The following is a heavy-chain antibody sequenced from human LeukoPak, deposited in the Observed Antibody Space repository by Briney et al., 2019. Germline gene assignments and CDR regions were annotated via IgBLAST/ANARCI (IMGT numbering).Heavy chain of an antibody. CDR2: ISGSGGST. V-gene: IGHV3-23*01. J-gene: IGHJ4*02. CDR3: AKDCDYYYDSSAFDY. Sequence: GSLRLSCAASGFTFSSYAMSSVRQAPGKGLEWVSAISGSGGSTYYADSVKGRFTISRDNSKNTLYLQMNSLRAEDTAVYYCAKDCDYYYDSSAFDYWGQGTLVTVSS. CDR1: GFTFSSYA. D-gene: IGHD3-22*01.